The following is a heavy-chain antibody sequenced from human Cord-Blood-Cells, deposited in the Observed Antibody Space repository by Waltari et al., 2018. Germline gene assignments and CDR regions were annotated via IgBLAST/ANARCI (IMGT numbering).Heavy chain of an antibody. CDR1: GGSISSSSYY. D-gene: IGHD2-2*01. Sequence: QLQLQESGPGLVKPSETLSLTCTVSGGSISSSSYYCGWIRQPPGKGLEWIGSIYYSGSTYYNPSLKSRVTISVDTSKSQFSLKLSSVTAADTAVYYCASIVVVPAAIDYWGQGTLVTVSS. V-gene: IGHV4-39*01. CDR3: ASIVVVPAAIDY. J-gene: IGHJ4*02. CDR2: IYYSGST.